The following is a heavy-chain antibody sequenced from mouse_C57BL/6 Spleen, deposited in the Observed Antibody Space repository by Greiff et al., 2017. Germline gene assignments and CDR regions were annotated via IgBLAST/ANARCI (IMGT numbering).Heavy chain of an antibody. Sequence: QVQLQQPGAELVKPGASVKLSCKASGYTFTSYWMQWVKQRPGQGLEWIGEIDPSDSSTTYNQKFKGTATLTVDTSSSTAYMQLSSLTSEDSAVYYCASYGYAFNSYAMDYWGQGTSVTVSS. V-gene: IGHV1-50*01. D-gene: IGHD2-2*01. CDR3: ASYGYAFNSYAMDY. J-gene: IGHJ4*01. CDR1: GYTFTSYW. CDR2: IDPSDSST.